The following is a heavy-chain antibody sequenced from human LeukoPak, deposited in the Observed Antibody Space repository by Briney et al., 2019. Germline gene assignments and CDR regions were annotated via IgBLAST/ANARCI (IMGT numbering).Heavy chain of an antibody. D-gene: IGHD5-12*01. V-gene: IGHV4-61*02. CDR3: ARDTYGGYVGGSTTGGFDY. Sequence: SQTLSLTCTVAGGSISSGSYYWSWIRQPAGKGLEWIGRIYTSGSTNYNPSLKSRVTISVDTSKNQFSLKLSSVTAADTAVYYCARDTYGGYVGGSTTGGFDYWGQGTLVTVSS. J-gene: IGHJ4*02. CDR2: IYTSGST. CDR1: GGSISSGSYY.